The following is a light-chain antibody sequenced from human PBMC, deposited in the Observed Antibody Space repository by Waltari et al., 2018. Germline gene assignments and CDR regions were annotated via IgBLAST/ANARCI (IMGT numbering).Light chain of an antibody. CDR3: CSYTTTDTYI. V-gene: IGLV2-14*03. CDR1: INDVGAYNR. Sequence: QSAATQPPSVSGSPGQSVTLPCSGSINDVGAYNRVSWYQQHPNRAPKLMIFDVNNRPPGVSDRFSGSKSANTASLTISGLQAGDEADYFCCSYTTTDTYIFGSGTRLTVL. CDR2: DVN. J-gene: IGLJ1*01.